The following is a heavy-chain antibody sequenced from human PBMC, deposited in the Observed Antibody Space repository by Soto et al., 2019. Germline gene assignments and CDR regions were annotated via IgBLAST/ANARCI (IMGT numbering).Heavy chain of an antibody. Sequence: PSETVSLTCTVSVSAISSCYCSWILQPPGKGLEWIGSIYSRGSSFNNPSLNSRVTISVDTSQNQFSLKLSSVTAADTAVYYCARHTNYVGGNWFDTWGQGTLVTVYS. D-gene: IGHD1-7*01. J-gene: IGHJ5*02. CDR2: IYSRGSS. CDR1: VSAISSCY. V-gene: IGHV4-59*05. CDR3: ARHTNYVGGNWFDT.